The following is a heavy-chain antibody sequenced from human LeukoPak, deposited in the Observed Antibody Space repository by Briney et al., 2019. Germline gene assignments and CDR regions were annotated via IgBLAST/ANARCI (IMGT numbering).Heavy chain of an antibody. J-gene: IGHJ4*02. Sequence: SETLSLTCTVSGGSISSSSYYWGWIRQPPGKGLEWIGSIYYSGSTYYNPSLKSRVTISVDTSKNQFSLKLSSVTAADTAVYYCARLPDYGDYFDYWGQGTLVTVSS. CDR2: IYYSGST. D-gene: IGHD4-17*01. CDR3: ARLPDYGDYFDY. V-gene: IGHV4-39*01. CDR1: GGSISSSSYY.